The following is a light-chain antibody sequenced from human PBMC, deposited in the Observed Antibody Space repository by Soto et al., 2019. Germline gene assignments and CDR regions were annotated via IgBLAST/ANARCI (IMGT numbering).Light chain of an antibody. Sequence: DIVMTQSPHSLPVTPGEPASMSCRSSQSLLSSNGYSYLDWYVQKPGQSPQLLISLDSNRASGVPDRFSGSGSRTDFTLTISRVAAEDVGVSYCMQALQPALTFGGGTKLEIK. CDR2: LDS. V-gene: IGKV2-28*01. J-gene: IGKJ4*01. CDR3: MQALQPALT. CDR1: QSLLSSNGYSY.